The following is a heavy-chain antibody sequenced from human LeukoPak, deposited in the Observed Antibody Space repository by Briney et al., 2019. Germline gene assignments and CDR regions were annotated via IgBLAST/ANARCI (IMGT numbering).Heavy chain of an antibody. V-gene: IGHV1-69*02. Sequence: SVKVSCKTSGGAFSTHTINWVRQAPGQGLEWMGRIIPVFDKTNYAQKFQGRVTITADKSTSTAYMDLSSLKSEDTATYYCARCGQVSKGAYFDYWGQGTLVTVSS. CDR1: GGAFSTHT. J-gene: IGHJ4*02. CDR3: ARCGQVSKGAYFDY. CDR2: IIPVFDKT. D-gene: IGHD2-21*01.